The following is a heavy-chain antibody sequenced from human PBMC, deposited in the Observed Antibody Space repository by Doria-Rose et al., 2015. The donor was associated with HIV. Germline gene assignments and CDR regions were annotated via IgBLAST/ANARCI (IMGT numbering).Heavy chain of an antibody. CDR3: ARAELWFAELSFFVY. J-gene: IGHJ4*02. D-gene: IGHD3-10*01. V-gene: IGHV4-30-4*01. CDR2: INYSGST. Sequence: INYSGSTHFNPSLKSRITLSVDTSKNQFPLKLSSVTAADTAVYYFARAELWFAELSFFVYWGQGTLVTVSS.